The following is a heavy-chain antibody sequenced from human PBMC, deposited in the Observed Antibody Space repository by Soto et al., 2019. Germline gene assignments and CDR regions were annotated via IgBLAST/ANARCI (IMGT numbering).Heavy chain of an antibody. CDR3: ARLRGTGDPLDY. CDR2: IYPGDSDT. Sequence: GESLKISCKVSGYNFVTYWIGWVRQMPGKGLEWMGIIYPGDSDTRYSPSFQGQVTISADKSISTAYLQWTSLKASDTAMYFWARLRGTGDPLDYWGQGTLVTVSS. D-gene: IGHD7-27*01. J-gene: IGHJ4*02. V-gene: IGHV5-51*01. CDR1: GYNFVTYW.